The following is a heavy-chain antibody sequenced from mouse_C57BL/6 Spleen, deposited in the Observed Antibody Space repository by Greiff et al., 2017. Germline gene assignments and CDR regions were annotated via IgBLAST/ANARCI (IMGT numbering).Heavy chain of an antibody. CDR1: GFTFTDYY. CDR2: IRNKANGYTT. V-gene: IGHV7-3*01. Sequence: EVKVVESGGGLVQPGGSLSLSCAASGFTFTDYYMSWVRQPPGKALEWLGFIRNKANGYTTEYSASVKGRFTIYRDNSQSILYLQMNARSAEDSATYYCARYYYGSSGFDYWGQGTTLTVSS. CDR3: ARYYYGSSGFDY. J-gene: IGHJ2*01. D-gene: IGHD1-1*01.